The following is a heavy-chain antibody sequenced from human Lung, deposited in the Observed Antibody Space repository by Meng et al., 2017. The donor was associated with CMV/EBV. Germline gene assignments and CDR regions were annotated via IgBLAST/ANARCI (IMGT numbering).Heavy chain of an antibody. CDR2: ISYDGSNK. D-gene: IGHD1-26*01. Sequence: GESLKISCAASGFTFSSYAMHWVRQAPGKGLEWVAVISYDGSNKYYADSVKGRFTISRDNSKNTLYLQMNSLRAEDTAVYYCARERRMGGSYFGLDYWGQGTXVTVGS. J-gene: IGHJ4*02. V-gene: IGHV3-30*04. CDR1: GFTFSSYA. CDR3: ARERRMGGSYFGLDY.